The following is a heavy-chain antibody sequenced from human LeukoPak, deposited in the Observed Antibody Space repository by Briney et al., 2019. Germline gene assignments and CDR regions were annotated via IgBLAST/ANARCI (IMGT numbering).Heavy chain of an antibody. Sequence: PGGSLRLSCAASGFTFSSYWMTWVRQAPGKGLEWVANIKQDGGEKYYVDFVKGRFTISRDNAKNSLHLQMNSLRAEDTAVYYRTRDNPFGGHWGQGTLVTVSS. D-gene: IGHD2-15*01. V-gene: IGHV3-7*03. J-gene: IGHJ4*02. CDR2: IKQDGGEK. CDR3: TRDNPFGGH. CDR1: GFTFSSYW.